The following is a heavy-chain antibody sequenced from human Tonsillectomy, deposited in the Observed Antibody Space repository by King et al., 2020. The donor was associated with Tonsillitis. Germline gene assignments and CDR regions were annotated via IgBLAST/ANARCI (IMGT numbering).Heavy chain of an antibody. V-gene: IGHV4-34*01. Sequence: VQLQQWGAGLLKPSETLSLTCAVYGGSFSGYYWNWIRQPPGKGLEGIGEINHSGSTNYNPSLKSRVTISVDTSKNLFSLRLSSVTAADTAVYYCSRGASDFYYYYMDVWGEGTTVTVSS. J-gene: IGHJ6*03. CDR2: INHSGST. D-gene: IGHD3-3*01. CDR3: SRGASDFYYYYMDV. CDR1: GGSFSGYY.